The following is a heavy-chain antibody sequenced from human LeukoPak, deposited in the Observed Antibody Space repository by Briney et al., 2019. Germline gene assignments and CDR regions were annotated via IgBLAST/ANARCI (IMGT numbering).Heavy chain of an antibody. CDR3: ARDRDDYVWGIYRYGEY. J-gene: IGHJ4*02. Sequence: PGGSLRLSCAASGFTFNNYAMSWVRQAPGKGLEWVSAISNSGGSTYYADSVKGRFTISRDNSKNTLYLQMNSLRAEDTAVYYCARDRDDYVWGIYRYGEYWGQGTLVTVSS. D-gene: IGHD3-16*02. CDR2: ISNSGGST. CDR1: GFTFNNYA. V-gene: IGHV3-23*01.